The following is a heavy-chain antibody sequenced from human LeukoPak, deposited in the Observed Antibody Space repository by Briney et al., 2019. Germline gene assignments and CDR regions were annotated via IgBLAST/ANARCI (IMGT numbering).Heavy chain of an antibody. D-gene: IGHD4-17*01. CDR1: GGSISSAAYY. CDR2: ICYSGVT. V-gene: IGHV4-31*03. J-gene: IGHJ4*02. CDR3: ERKKDNGEYHIDY. Sequence: SETLSLTCTVSGGSISSAAYYGTGIRQHPGEGLEWIGYICYSGVTYYHPSHRSRINISVDTDKNQFSLKVSSVTAAHTAVYHCERKKDNGEYHIDYWGQGTLVTVSS.